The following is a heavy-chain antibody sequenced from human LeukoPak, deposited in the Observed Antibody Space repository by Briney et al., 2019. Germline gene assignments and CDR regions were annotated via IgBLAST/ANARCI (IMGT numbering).Heavy chain of an antibody. CDR3: ARHPPRDGSAFDY. CDR1: GGSISSGSYY. Sequence: SETLSLTCTVSGGSISSGSYYWGWIRQPPGKGLEGIASMYDSGTTFYSPSLKSRVTISVDTSKNQLSLKLGSVTAADTAVYYCARHPPRDGSAFDYWGQGTLVTVSS. CDR2: MYDSGTT. V-gene: IGHV4-39*01. J-gene: IGHJ4*02.